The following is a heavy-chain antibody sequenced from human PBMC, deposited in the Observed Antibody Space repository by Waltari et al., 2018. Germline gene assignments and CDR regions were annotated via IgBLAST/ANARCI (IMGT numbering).Heavy chain of an antibody. CDR2: IIPIIGTA. Sequence: HVQLVQSGAEGKKPWSSVKVSFKSVGGPFSLPAITWVRQAPGQGLEWRGGIIPIIGTANYAQVYEDRVSITTDESMTTVYMELNSLKSEDTAVYYCAREGRSDSSLSDAFDIWGQGTVVSVSS. CDR1: GGPFSLPA. V-gene: IGHV1-69*05. D-gene: IGHD6-6*01. CDR3: AREGRSDSSLSDAFDI. J-gene: IGHJ3*02.